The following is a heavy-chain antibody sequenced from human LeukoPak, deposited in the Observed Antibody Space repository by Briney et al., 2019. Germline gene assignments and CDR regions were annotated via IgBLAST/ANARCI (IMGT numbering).Heavy chain of an antibody. J-gene: IGHJ4*02. CDR2: ISGSGGST. Sequence: GGSLRLSCAASGFTFSSYAMGWVRQAPGKGLEWVSAISGSGGSTYYADSVKGRFTISRDNSKNTLYLQMNSLRAEDTAVYYCAKAPGTYYDFWSGSIKGYYFDYWGQGTLVTVSS. CDR3: AKAPGTYYDFWSGSIKGYYFDY. CDR1: GFTFSSYA. D-gene: IGHD3-3*01. V-gene: IGHV3-23*01.